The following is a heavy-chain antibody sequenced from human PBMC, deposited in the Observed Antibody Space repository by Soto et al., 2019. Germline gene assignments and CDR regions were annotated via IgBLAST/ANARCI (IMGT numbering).Heavy chain of an antibody. CDR1: GASIRSGGYY. CDR3: ARIEMASIK. Sequence: LSLTCSVSGASIRSGGYYWSWLRQSPGKGLEWIGHIYYTGSTFYSPSLKSRLTISLDAPKNQFSLDLNSVTTADTAMYYCARIEMASIKWGRGTLVTVPQ. J-gene: IGHJ4*02. CDR2: IYYTGST. D-gene: IGHD5-12*01. V-gene: IGHV4-31*03.